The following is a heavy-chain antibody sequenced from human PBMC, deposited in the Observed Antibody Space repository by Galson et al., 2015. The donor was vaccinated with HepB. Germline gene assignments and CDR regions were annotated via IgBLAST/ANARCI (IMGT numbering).Heavy chain of an antibody. V-gene: IGHV3-30-3*01. Sequence: SLRLSCAASGFTFSSYAMHWVRQAPGKGLEWVAVISYDGSNKYYADSVKGRFTISRGNSKNTLYLQMNSLRAEDTAVYYCARPYCSSTSCLPDYWGQGTLVTVSS. CDR1: GFTFSSYA. CDR2: ISYDGSNK. CDR3: ARPYCSSTSCLPDY. J-gene: IGHJ4*02. D-gene: IGHD2-2*01.